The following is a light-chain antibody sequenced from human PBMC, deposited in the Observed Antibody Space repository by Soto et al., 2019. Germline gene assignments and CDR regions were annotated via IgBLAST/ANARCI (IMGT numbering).Light chain of an antibody. J-gene: IGKJ1*01. V-gene: IGKV1-5*03. CDR1: QTISSW. CDR3: QHYNSYSEA. Sequence: DIQMTQSPSTLSGSVGDRVTITCRASQTISSWLAWYQQKPGKAPKLLIYKASTLKSGVPSRFSGSGSGTEFTLTISRLQPDDCATYYCQHYNSYSEAFGQGTQLELK. CDR2: KAS.